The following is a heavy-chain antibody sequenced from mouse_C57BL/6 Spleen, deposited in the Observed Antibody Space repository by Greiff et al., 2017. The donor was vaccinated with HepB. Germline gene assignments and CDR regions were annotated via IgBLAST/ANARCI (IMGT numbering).Heavy chain of an antibody. CDR2: IYPRSGNT. D-gene: IGHD4-1*01. CDR3: ARTGTKEGVVDYFDY. Sequence: QVQLQQSGAELARPGASVKLSCKASGYTFTSYGISWVKQRTGQGLEWIGEIYPRSGNTYYNEKFKGKATLTADKSSSTAYMELRSLTSEDSAVYFCARTGTKEGVVDYFDYWGQDTTLTVSS. J-gene: IGHJ2*01. V-gene: IGHV1-81*01. CDR1: GYTFTSYG.